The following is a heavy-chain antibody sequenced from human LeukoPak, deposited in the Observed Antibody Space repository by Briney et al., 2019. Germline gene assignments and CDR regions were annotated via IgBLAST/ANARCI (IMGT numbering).Heavy chain of an antibody. CDR1: GYSFTSYW. D-gene: IGHD3-9*01. J-gene: IGHJ5*02. V-gene: IGHV5-51*01. CDR3: ARSGGYDILTGYQSVNWFDP. Sequence: GESLKISCKGSGYSFTSYWIGWVRQMPGKGLEWMGIIYPGDSDTRYSPSFQGQVTISADKSISTAYLQWSSLKASDTAMYYCARSGGYDILTGYQSVNWFDPWGQGTLVTVSS. CDR2: IYPGDSDT.